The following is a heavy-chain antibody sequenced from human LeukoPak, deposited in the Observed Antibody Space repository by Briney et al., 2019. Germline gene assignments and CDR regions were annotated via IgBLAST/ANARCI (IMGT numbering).Heavy chain of an antibody. J-gene: IGHJ4*02. CDR1: GFTFSNYG. V-gene: IGHV3-23*01. Sequence: GGSLRLSCAASGFTFSNYGMSWVRQAPGKGLEWVSSISGSGGTTYYADSVKGRFTISRDNSKNTLYLQMNSLRAEDTAVYYCARAQGDYILDYWGQGTLVTVSS. CDR3: ARAQGDYILDY. CDR2: ISGSGGTT. D-gene: IGHD4-11*01.